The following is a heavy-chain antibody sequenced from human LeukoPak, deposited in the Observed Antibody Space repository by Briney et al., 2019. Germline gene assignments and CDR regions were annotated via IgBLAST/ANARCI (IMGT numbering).Heavy chain of an antibody. V-gene: IGHV1-18*01. CDR2: ISSYNGNT. CDR1: GSTFINYG. D-gene: IGHD6-13*01. Sequence: PSEKLSCKASGSTFINYGITWVRQAPGQGLEWMGWISSYNGNTTYANTFHGRVTMTSDTTTSTAYMELKSLRSDDTAVYHCARDGFSSSWPYYFDFWGQGSLVTVSS. J-gene: IGHJ4*02. CDR3: ARDGFSSSWPYYFDF.